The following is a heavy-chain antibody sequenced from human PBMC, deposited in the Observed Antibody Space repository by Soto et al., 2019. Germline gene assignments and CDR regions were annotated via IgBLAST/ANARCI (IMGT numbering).Heavy chain of an antibody. CDR3: ARHFWSGYSFDS. CDR2: IYTGGNT. CDR1: GFTLNSNY. V-gene: IGHV3-66*04. Sequence: PGGSLRLSCAASGFTLNSNYLSWVRQAPGKGLEWVSVIYTGGNTYYADSVKGRFTVSRDNSKSTLFLQMNSLRAEDTAVYYCARHFWSGYSFDSWGQGTQVTVSS. D-gene: IGHD3-3*01. J-gene: IGHJ5*01.